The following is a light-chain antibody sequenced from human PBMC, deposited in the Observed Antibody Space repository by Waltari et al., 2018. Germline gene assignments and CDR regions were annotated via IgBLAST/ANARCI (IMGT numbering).Light chain of an antibody. V-gene: IGLV2-14*01. CDR3: SSYTTISTTV. Sequence: QSALAQPASVSGSPGQSITISCTGTSSDVGAYNFVSWYQHHPGKAPKHILSDVSRWPSGFSNRFSGSKSGNTASLTISGLQAEDEADYYCSSYTTISTTVFGGGTKVTVL. J-gene: IGLJ2*01. CDR2: DVS. CDR1: SSDVGAYNF.